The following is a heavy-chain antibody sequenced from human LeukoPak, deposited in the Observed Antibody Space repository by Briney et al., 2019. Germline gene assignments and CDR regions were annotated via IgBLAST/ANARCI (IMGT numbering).Heavy chain of an antibody. Sequence: GSLRLSWASSGFTLSRYAMSWVRQAPREGVEWVSGISGSGGSIYYADSVKGRFTISRDNSKNTLYLQMNSLRAEDTAVYYCAKADYGDYDWGQGTLVTVSS. V-gene: IGHV3-23*01. CDR3: AKADYGDYD. D-gene: IGHD4-17*01. J-gene: IGHJ4*02. CDR2: ISGSGGSI. CDR1: GFTLSRYA.